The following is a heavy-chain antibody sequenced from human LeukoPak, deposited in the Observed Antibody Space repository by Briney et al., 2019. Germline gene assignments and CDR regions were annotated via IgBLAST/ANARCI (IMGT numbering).Heavy chain of an antibody. Sequence: GGSLRLSCAASGFTFSSYAMSWVRQAPGKGLEWVSAISGSGGSTYYADSVKGRFTISRDSSRNTLYLQMDSLRYEDTGLYYCARDPLRGWGDYFDYWGQGTLVTVSS. D-gene: IGHD3-10*01. J-gene: IGHJ4*02. CDR3: ARDPLRGWGDYFDY. CDR1: GFTFSSYA. CDR2: ISGSGGST. V-gene: IGHV3-23*01.